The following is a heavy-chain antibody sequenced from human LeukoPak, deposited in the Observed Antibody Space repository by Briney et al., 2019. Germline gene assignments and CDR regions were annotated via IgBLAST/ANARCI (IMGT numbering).Heavy chain of an antibody. CDR2: ISWNSGSI. CDR3: EKESAAGPFDY. V-gene: IGHV3-9*01. CDR1: GFTFDDYA. J-gene: IGHJ4*02. Sequence: GGSLRLSCAASGFTFDDYAMHWVRQAPGKGLEWVSGISWNSGSIGYADSVKGRFTISRDNAKNSLYLQMNSLRAEDTALYYCEKESAAGPFDYGGQGTLVTVSS. D-gene: IGHD6-13*01.